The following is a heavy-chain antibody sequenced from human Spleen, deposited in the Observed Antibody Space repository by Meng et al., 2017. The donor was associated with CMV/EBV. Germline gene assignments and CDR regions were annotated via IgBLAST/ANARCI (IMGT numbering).Heavy chain of an antibody. D-gene: IGHD3-22*01. CDR1: GYTFTGYY. Sequence: ASVKVSCKASGYTFTGYYMHWVRQAPGQGLEWMGIINPSGGSTSYAQKFQGRVTMTRDTSTSKVYMELSSLRSEDTAVYYCARDWPHYYDSSGYYDWFDPWGQGTLVTVSS. V-gene: IGHV1-46*01. J-gene: IGHJ5*02. CDR3: ARDWPHYYDSSGYYDWFDP. CDR2: INPSGGST.